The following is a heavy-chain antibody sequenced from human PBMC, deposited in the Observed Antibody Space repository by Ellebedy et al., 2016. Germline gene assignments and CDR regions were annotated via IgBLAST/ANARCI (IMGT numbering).Heavy chain of an antibody. D-gene: IGHD2-2*01. CDR3: ARGSVVVPAAILDY. CDR1: GYTFTSYG. J-gene: IGHJ4*02. Sequence: ASVKVSXXASGYTFTSYGISWVRQAPGQGLEWMGWISAYNGNTNYAQKLQGRVTMTTDTSTSTAYMELRSLRSDDTAVYYCARGSVVVPAAILDYWGQGTLVTVSS. V-gene: IGHV1-18*01. CDR2: ISAYNGNT.